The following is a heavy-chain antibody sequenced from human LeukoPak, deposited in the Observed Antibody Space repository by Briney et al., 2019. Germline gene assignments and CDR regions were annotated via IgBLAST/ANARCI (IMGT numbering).Heavy chain of an antibody. V-gene: IGHV3-23*01. CDR2: ISGSGGST. CDR3: AKDMLGDGDSKYFFDY. CDR1: GFTFSSYA. J-gene: IGHJ4*02. Sequence: GGSLRLSCAASGFTFSSYAMSWVRQAPGKGLEWVSAISGSGGSTYYADSVKGRFTISRDNSKNTLYLQMNSLRVEDTALYYCAKDMLGDGDSKYFFDYWGQGTLVTVSS. D-gene: IGHD4-17*01.